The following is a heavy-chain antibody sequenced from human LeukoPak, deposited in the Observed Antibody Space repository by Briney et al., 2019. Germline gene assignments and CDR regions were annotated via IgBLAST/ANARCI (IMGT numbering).Heavy chain of an antibody. CDR3: ARTTGIAVAGRYYFDY. CDR2: IIPIFGTA. J-gene: IGHJ4*02. CDR1: GGTFSSYA. D-gene: IGHD6-19*01. V-gene: IGHV1-69*05. Sequence: GSSVKVSCKASGGTFSSYAISWVRHAPGQGLEWMGGIIPIFGTANYAQKFQGRVTITTDESTSTAYMELSSLRSEDTAVYYCARTTGIAVAGRYYFDYWGQGTLVTVSS.